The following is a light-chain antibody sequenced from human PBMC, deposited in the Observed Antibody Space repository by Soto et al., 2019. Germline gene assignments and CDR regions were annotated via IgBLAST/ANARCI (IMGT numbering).Light chain of an antibody. J-gene: IGKJ4*01. CDR2: EVS. CDR3: MQSLQLPLT. Sequence: DIVMSKTQLSLSVTPGQPASISCKSSQSLLNSDGKTFLYWYVHKPGHPPQLLIYEVSNRFAGVPDRFSGSGSETDFTLEISRVEADDVAMYYCMQSLQLPLTFGGGTKVDSK. V-gene: IGKV2D-29*01. CDR1: QSLLNSDGKTF.